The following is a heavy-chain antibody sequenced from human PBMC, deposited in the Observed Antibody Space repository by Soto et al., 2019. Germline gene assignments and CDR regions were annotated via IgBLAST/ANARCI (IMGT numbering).Heavy chain of an antibody. CDR2: ISSNGGST. Sequence: PGGSLRLSCSGSGFTFSSYAMHWVRQAPGKGLEYASAISSNGGSTYYADSVKGRFTISRDNSKKTLYLQMTSLRVEDTAVYYCVKGKYSSSGLLDWFDPRGQGTVVTVSS. CDR1: GFTFSSYA. CDR3: VKGKYSSSGLLDWFDP. D-gene: IGHD6-6*01. V-gene: IGHV3-64D*06. J-gene: IGHJ5*01.